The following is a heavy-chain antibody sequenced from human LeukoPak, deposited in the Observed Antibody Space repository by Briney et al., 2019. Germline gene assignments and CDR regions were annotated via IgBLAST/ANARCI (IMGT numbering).Heavy chain of an antibody. V-gene: IGHV1-18*01. J-gene: IGHJ4*02. CDR3: ARLAYYYYDGLASNFDY. Sequence: ASVKVSCKASGYTPTNYGISCVRQAPGQGLEWMGWISGYTGNTNYAQKLQGRVTMTTDTSTSTAYMELWSLGSDDAAVYYCARLAYYYYDGLASNFDYWGQGTLVTVSS. CDR2: ISGYTGNT. D-gene: IGHD3-10*01. CDR1: GYTPTNYG.